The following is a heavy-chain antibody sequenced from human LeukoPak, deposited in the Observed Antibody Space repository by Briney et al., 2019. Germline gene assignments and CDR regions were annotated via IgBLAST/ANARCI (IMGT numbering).Heavy chain of an antibody. CDR1: GFTFSSYA. CDR2: ISGSGGST. D-gene: IGHD6-13*01. CDR3: ANGAVRSWFLNWFDP. J-gene: IGHJ5*02. Sequence: GGSLRLSCAASGFTFSSYAMRWVRQAPGKGLEWVSAISGSGGSTYHADSVKGRFNISRDNSKNTLYLQVNSLRAEDTAVYYCANGAVRSWFLNWFDPWGQGTLVTVSS. V-gene: IGHV3-23*01.